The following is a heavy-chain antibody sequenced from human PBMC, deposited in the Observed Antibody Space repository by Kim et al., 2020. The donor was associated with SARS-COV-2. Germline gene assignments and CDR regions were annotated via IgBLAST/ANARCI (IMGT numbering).Heavy chain of an antibody. CDR3: AREIHSLRYGGTVGEVDY. Sequence: SGPTLVNPTQTLTLTCTFSGFSLSTSGMCVSWIRQPPGKALEWLALIDWDDDKYYSTSLKTRLTISKDTSKNQVVLTMTNMDPVDTATYYCAREIHSLRYGGTVGEVDYWGQGTLVTVSS. CDR2: IDWDDDK. CDR1: GFSLSTSGMC. D-gene: IGHD3-9*01. V-gene: IGHV2-70*01. J-gene: IGHJ4*02.